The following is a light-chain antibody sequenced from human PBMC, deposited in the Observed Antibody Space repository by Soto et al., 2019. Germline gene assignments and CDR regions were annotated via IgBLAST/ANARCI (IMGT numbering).Light chain of an antibody. CDR2: DVS. J-gene: IGKJ2*01. Sequence: DVVMTQSPLSLPVTLGQPASISCRSSQSLVYSDGNTYLNWFQQRPGQSPRRLIYDVSNRDSGVPDRFSGSGSGTDLTLKISRVEAEDVGVYYCMQGIHWHHTLGQGTKREIK. CDR3: MQGIHWHHT. V-gene: IGKV2-30*01. CDR1: QSLVYSDGNTY.